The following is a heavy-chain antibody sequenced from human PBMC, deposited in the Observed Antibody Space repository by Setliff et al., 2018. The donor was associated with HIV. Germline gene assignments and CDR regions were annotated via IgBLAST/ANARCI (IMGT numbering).Heavy chain of an antibody. D-gene: IGHD1-1*01. CDR1: GFTFSTYA. CDR2: ISYDGIST. V-gene: IGHV3-64*02. CDR3: IRVKRDLPYNPQFDY. Sequence: QTGGSLRLSCAASGFTFSTYAMHWVRQAPGKGLEYVSAISYDGISTYYADSVKGRFTISRDNSKNTLFLQMGSLKAEDTAVYYCIRVKRDLPYNPQFDYWGQGTLVTVSS. J-gene: IGHJ4*02.